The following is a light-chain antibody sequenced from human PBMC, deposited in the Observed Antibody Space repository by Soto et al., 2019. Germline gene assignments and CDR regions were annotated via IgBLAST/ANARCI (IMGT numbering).Light chain of an antibody. CDR2: ENN. J-gene: IGLJ3*02. CDR1: SSNIGNNY. V-gene: IGLV1-51*02. CDR3: GTWDSSLSAWV. Sequence: QAVVTQPPSVSAAPGQKVTISCSGSSSNIGNNYVSWYQQLPGTAPKLLIYENNKRPSGIPDRFSGSKSGTSATLGITGLQTGDEADYYCGTWDSSLSAWVFGGGPKVTVL.